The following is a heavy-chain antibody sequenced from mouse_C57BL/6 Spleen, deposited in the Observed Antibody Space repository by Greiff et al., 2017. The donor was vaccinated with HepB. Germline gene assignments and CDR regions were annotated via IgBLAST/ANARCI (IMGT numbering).Heavy chain of an antibody. CDR1: GFTFSSYG. CDR2: ISSGGSYT. D-gene: IGHD2-4*01. V-gene: IGHV5-6*01. Sequence: EVQRVESGGDLVKPGGSLKLSCAASGFTFSSYGMSWVRQTPDKRLEWVATISSGGSYTYYPDSVKGRFTISRDNAKNTLYLQMSSLKSEDTAMYYCAREGDYAYFDYWGQGTTLTVSS. J-gene: IGHJ2*01. CDR3: AREGDYAYFDY.